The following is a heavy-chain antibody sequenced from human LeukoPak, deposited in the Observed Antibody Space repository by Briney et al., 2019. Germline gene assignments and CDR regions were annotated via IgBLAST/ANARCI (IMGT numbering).Heavy chain of an antibody. J-gene: IGHJ3*01. D-gene: IGHD3-16*01. CDR2: IYYSGST. CDR3: ARDGLGGGV. CDR1: GGSISSSSYY. V-gene: IGHV4-39*07. Sequence: SETLSLTCTVSGGSISSSSYYWGWIRQPPGKGLEWIGSIYYSGSTYYNPSLKSRVTISVDTSKNQFSLKLSSVTAADTAVYYCARDGLGGGVWGQGTMVTVSS.